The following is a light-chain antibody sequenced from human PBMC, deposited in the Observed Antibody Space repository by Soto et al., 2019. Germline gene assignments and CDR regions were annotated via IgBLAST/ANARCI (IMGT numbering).Light chain of an antibody. CDR3: QQFGSSPPWT. V-gene: IGKV3-20*01. CDR2: GTS. Sequence: EIVLTQSPGTLSLSPGERATLSCRASQSVSSSFLAWYQQKPGQPPRLLMYGTSSRATGIPDRFSGSGSGTDFTLTISRLEPEDFAVYYCQQFGSSPPWTCGQGTKVEIK. CDR1: QSVSSSF. J-gene: IGKJ1*01.